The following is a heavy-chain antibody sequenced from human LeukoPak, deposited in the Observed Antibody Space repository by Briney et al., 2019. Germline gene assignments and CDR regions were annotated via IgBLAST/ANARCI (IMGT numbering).Heavy chain of an antibody. V-gene: IGHV5-51*01. J-gene: IGHJ4*02. CDR1: GYTFNNYW. CDR2: LYPDGSAT. CDR3: VRQGLQSGTYPAY. Sequence: GESLKISCKASGYTFNNYWIGWVRQMPGRGLEWMGMLYPDGSATTYHPSFEGRVTISADKSVTTAYLEWNSLKASDTALYYCVRQGLQSGTYPAYWGPGTLVAVSS. D-gene: IGHD1-26*01.